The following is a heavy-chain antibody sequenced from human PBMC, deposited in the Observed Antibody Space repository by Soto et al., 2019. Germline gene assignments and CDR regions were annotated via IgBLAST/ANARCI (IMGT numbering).Heavy chain of an antibody. J-gene: IGHJ3*01. CDR2: VHSDGTTT. D-gene: IGHD3-10*01. Sequence: EVQLVESGGGLVQPGESLRLSCAASGFTFDYYWMHWVRQAPGKGLVWVSRVHSDGTTTTYADSVKGRFTISRDNARNTVSLPMSSLRAEDTDIYYCARGDRGGFDLWGHGTVVTVSS. V-gene: IGHV3-74*01. CDR1: GFTFDYYW. CDR3: ARGDRGGFDL.